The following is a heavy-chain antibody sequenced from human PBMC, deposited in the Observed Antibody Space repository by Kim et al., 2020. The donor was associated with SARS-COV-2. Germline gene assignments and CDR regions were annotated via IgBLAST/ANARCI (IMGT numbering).Heavy chain of an antibody. V-gene: IGHV5-10-1*01. J-gene: IGHJ3*02. D-gene: IGHD3-9*01. Sequence: GESLKISCKGSGYSFTSYWISWVRQMPGKGLEWMGRIDPSDSYTNYSPSFQGHVTISADKSISTAYLQWSSLKASDTAMYYCARRPSMVDDILTGYYQGDEDAFDIWGQGTMVTVSS. CDR2: IDPSDSYT. CDR1: GYSFTSYW. CDR3: ARRPSMVDDILTGYYQGDEDAFDI.